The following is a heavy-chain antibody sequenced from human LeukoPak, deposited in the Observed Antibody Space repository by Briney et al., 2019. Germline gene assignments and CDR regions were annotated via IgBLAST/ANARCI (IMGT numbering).Heavy chain of an antibody. D-gene: IGHD3-22*01. J-gene: IGHJ4*02. Sequence: ASVKVSCKASGYTFTGYYMHWVRQAPGQGLEWMGWINPNSGGTNYAQKVQGRVTMTRDTSISTAYMELSRLRSDDTAVYYCAREYLRGIVVITTHFDYCGQGTLVTVSS. CDR2: INPNSGGT. V-gene: IGHV1-2*02. CDR3: AREYLRGIVVITTHFDY. CDR1: GYTFTGYY.